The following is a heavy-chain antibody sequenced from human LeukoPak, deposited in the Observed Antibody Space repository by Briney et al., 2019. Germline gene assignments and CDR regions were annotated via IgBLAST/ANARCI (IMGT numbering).Heavy chain of an antibody. V-gene: IGHV3-20*04. Sequence: PGGSLRLSCAASGFTFDDYGMSWVRQAPGKGLEWVSGINWNGGSTGYADSVKGRFTISRDNAKNSLYLQMNSLRAEDTALYYCAAGYGSSWENYYFDYWGQGTLVTVSS. CDR1: GFTFDDYG. D-gene: IGHD6-13*01. J-gene: IGHJ4*02. CDR2: INWNGGST. CDR3: AAGYGSSWENYYFDY.